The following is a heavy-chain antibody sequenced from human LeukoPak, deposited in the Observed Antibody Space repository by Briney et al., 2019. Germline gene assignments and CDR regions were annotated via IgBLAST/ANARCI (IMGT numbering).Heavy chain of an antibody. CDR3: ARAGYSYGSIVFDY. Sequence: PSETLSLTCTVSGGSISSSSYYWGWIRQPPRRGLEWIGYIYYSGSTNYNPSLKSRVTISADTSKNQFSLKVSSVTAADTGVYYCARAGYSYGSIVFDYWGQGTLVTVSS. D-gene: IGHD5-18*01. CDR1: GGSISSSSYY. CDR2: IYYSGST. V-gene: IGHV4-61*05. J-gene: IGHJ4*02.